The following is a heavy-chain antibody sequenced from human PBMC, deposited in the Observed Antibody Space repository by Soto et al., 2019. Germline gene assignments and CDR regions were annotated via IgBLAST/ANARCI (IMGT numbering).Heavy chain of an antibody. V-gene: IGHV3-9*01. D-gene: IGHD3-10*02. J-gene: IGHJ6*02. CDR2: MYASGDV. CDR1: GFALRDSA. CDR3: AKDNLSGGASA. Sequence: EVQLVESGGDLVQPGRSLRLSCATSGFALRDSAMHWVRLVPGGGLEWVSGMYASGDVGYADTVKGRFTMSRDVAKISLYLEMNSLTPEDTVLYYCAKDNLSGGASAGGQGTTVTVSS.